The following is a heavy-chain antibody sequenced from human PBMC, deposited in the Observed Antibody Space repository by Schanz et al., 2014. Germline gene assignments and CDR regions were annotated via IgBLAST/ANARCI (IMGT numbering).Heavy chain of an antibody. CDR1: GFTLNNAW. D-gene: IGHD3-10*01. V-gene: IGHV3-15*01. Sequence: EVQLVESGGGLVKPGGSLRLSCATSGFTLNNAWMNWVRQAPGKGLQWVARIKSKTDGGTRDYAAPVKGRFTISTDDSKNTVYRQMNSLQTEATAVYYCTADLWFGAVWGVWWGQGTLXTVSS. CDR3: TADLWFGAVWGVW. CDR2: IKSKTDGGTR. J-gene: IGHJ4*02.